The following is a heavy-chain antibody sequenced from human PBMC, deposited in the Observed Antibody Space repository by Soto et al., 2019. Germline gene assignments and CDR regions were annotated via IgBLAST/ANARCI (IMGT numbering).Heavy chain of an antibody. J-gene: IGHJ4*02. D-gene: IGHD5-18*01. CDR1: GFTFSSYS. V-gene: IGHV3-21*01. Sequence: EVPLVESGGGLVKPGGSLRLSCAASGFTFSSYSMNWVRQAPGKGLEWVSSISSSSSYIDYADSVKGRFTISRDNAKNSLYLQMNSLRAEDTAVYYCARYYSYGYSFGHWGQGTLVTVFS. CDR3: ARYYSYGYSFGH. CDR2: ISSSSSYI.